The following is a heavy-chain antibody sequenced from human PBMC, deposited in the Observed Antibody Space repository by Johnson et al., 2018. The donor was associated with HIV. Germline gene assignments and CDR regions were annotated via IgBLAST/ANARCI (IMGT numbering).Heavy chain of an antibody. CDR2: INAARSRT. J-gene: IGHJ3*01. Sequence: VQLVESGGGLIQPGGSLRLSCVVSGFTFSHYWMEWVRQAPGEGLVWVSRINAARSRTTYAASVKGRFTISRDNAKNTLYLEMNGLRADDTAVYYCVRDDYSFHVWGRGTSVTVSS. V-gene: IGHV3-74*01. CDR1: GFTFSHYW. CDR3: VRDDYSFHV. D-gene: IGHD4/OR15-4a*01.